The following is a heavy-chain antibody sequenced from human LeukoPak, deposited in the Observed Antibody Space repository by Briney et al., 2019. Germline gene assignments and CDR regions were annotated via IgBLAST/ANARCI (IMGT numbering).Heavy chain of an antibody. V-gene: IGHV3-30*04. CDR3: ARDVWWSQHITTVRGVTGKWFDP. J-gene: IGHJ5*02. CDR2: ISYDGSNK. D-gene: IGHD3-10*01. CDR1: GFTFSSYA. Sequence: GGSLRLSCAASGFTFSSYAMHWVRQAPGKGLEWVAVISYDGSNKYYADSVKGRFTISRDNSKNTLYLQMNSLRAEDTAVYYCARDVWWSQHITTVRGVTGKWFDPWGQGTLVTVSS.